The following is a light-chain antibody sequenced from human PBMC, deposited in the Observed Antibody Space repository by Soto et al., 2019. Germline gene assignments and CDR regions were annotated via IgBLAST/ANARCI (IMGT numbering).Light chain of an antibody. V-gene: IGLV2-14*03. CDR1: SSDIGGYDF. CDR2: DVA. J-gene: IGLJ1*01. Sequence: QSALTQPASVSGSPGQSITISCSGTSSDIGGYDFVSWYQQHPGNAPRLLLHDVANRPSGVSNRFSGSKSGTTASLTISGLQAEDEAEYFCRSYTRSSTVYVLGAGTKVTV. CDR3: RSYTRSSTVYV.